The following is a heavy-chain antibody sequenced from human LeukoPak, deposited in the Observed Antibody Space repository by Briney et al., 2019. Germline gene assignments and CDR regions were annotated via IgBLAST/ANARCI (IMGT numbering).Heavy chain of an antibody. Sequence: SVTVXXTGSGYTFTIYYMHWVRQAHGQGLEWMGIINPSGGSTSYAQKFQGRVTMTRDMSTSTDYMELRSLRSEDTAVYYCERXXXXXXXLXSGXWFXPWGQGTLXTVSS. V-gene: IGHV1-46*01. CDR1: GYTFTIYY. J-gene: IGHJ5*02. CDR2: INPSGGST. CDR3: ERXXXXXXXLXSGXWFXP. D-gene: IGHD2-15*01.